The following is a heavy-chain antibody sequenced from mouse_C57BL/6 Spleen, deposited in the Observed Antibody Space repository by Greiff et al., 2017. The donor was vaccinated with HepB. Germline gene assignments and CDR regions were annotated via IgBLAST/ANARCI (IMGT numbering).Heavy chain of an antibody. Sequence: EVKLMESGGGLVKPGGSLKLSCAASGFTFSSYTMSWVRQTPEKRLEWVATISGGGGNTYYPDSVKGRFTISRDNAKNTLYLQMSSLRSEDTALYYCARRDYYGSSDYFDYWGQGTTLTVSS. CDR2: ISGGGGNT. CDR3: ARRDYYGSSDYFDY. V-gene: IGHV5-9*01. CDR1: GFTFSSYT. D-gene: IGHD1-1*01. J-gene: IGHJ2*01.